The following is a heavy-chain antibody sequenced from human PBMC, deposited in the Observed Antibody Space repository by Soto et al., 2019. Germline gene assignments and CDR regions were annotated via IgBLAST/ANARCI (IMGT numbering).Heavy chain of an antibody. V-gene: IGHV4-31*01. CDR1: GGSISSGGYY. J-gene: IGHJ5*02. Sequence: QVQLQESGPGLVKPSQTLSLTCTVSGGSISSGGYYWSWIRQHPGKGLEWIGYIYNSGSTYYNPFIXSXATISADTSKNQFSLKLSSVTAADTAVYYCARDPAPWGQGTLVTVSS. CDR3: ARDPAP. CDR2: IYNSGST.